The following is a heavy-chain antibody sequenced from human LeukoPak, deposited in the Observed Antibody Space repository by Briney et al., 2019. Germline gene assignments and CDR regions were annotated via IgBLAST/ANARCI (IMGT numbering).Heavy chain of an antibody. CDR3: ASLPRYSSGWHTFDY. Sequence: SETLSLTCTVSGGSISSSSYYWGWIRQPPGKGLEWIGSIYYSGSTYYNPSLKSRVTISVDTSKNQFSLKLSSVTAADTAVYYCASLPRYSSGWHTFDYGGQGTLVTVSS. CDR2: IYYSGST. D-gene: IGHD6-19*01. CDR1: GGSISSSSYY. V-gene: IGHV4-39*01. J-gene: IGHJ4*02.